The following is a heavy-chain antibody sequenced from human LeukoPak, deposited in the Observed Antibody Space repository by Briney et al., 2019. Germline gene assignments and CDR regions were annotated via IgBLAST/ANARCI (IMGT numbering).Heavy chain of an antibody. D-gene: IGHD1-26*01. CDR1: GGSISSSSYY. CDR3: AVSGTPGNY. Sequence: SETLSLTCTVSGGSISSSSYYWSWIRQPPGKGLEWIGEINHSGSTNYNPSLKSRVTISVDTSKNQFSLKLSSVTAADTAVYYCAVSGTPGNYWGQGTLVTVSS. J-gene: IGHJ4*02. CDR2: INHSGST. V-gene: IGHV4-39*07.